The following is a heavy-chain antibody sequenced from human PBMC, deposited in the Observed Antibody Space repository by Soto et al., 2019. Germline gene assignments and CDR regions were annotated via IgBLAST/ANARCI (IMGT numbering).Heavy chain of an antibody. J-gene: IGHJ4*02. CDR1: GFAFSSYG. CDR3: AKSGQATVIWGYGDS. CDR2: ISYDGNTN. D-gene: IGHD5-18*01. V-gene: IGHV3-30*18. Sequence: QVQLVESGGGVVQPGGSLSLSCAASGFAFSSYGIHWVRQAPGKGLEWVALISYDGNTNYYADSVKGRFTISRDNSKNTLYLQMDSRRPEDTAVYYCAKSGQATVIWGYGDSWGQGTLVTVSS.